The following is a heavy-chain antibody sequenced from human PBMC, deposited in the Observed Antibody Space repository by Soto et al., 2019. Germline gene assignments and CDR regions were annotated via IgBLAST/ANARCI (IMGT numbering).Heavy chain of an antibody. CDR1: GLSITDYEMG. Sequence: HVTLKESGPVLVKPKKTLTLRCTASGLSITDYEMGVSLIRQPPGQPLEWLAHIDSSGEKSYRTFLKSRLAISKDTSKSQIVLTMTNMDPADTATYYCARRHLAVAVSPWFDPWGQGIPVTVSS. CDR2: IDSSGEK. D-gene: IGHD6-19*01. CDR3: ARRHLAVAVSPWFDP. V-gene: IGHV2-26*01. J-gene: IGHJ5*02.